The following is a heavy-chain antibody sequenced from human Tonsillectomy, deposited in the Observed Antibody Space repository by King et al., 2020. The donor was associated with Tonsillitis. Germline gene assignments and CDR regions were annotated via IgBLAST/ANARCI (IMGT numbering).Heavy chain of an antibody. CDR2: MYYSWST. D-gene: IGHD4-23*01. Sequence: VQLQESGPGLIRPSETLSLTCTVSGGSIRSHYWSWIRQPPGKGLEWIGYMYYSWSTKSNPSLKSRVTLSLDTSRNQFSLKLRSVTAADTAVYYCARDAPEVVTSSYWYFDVWGRGTLVTVSS. CDR1: GGSIRSHY. CDR3: ARDAPEVVTSSYWYFDV. J-gene: IGHJ2*01. V-gene: IGHV4-59*11.